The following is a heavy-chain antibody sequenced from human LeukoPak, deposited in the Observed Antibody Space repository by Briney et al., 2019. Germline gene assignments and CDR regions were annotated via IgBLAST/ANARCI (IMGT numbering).Heavy chain of an antibody. CDR3: ARTSRAYCDGDCSHFDY. J-gene: IGHJ4*02. V-gene: IGHV3-23*01. CDR2: IRGTGGTT. D-gene: IGHD2-21*02. Sequence: PGGSLRLSCAASGFTFSDYALIWVRQAPGKGLEWISAIRGTGGTTYYADSVKGRCTISRDNSKNTLYLKMNRVRAEGTAVYYCARTSRAYCDGDCSHFDYWGQGTLVTVSS. CDR1: GFTFSDYA.